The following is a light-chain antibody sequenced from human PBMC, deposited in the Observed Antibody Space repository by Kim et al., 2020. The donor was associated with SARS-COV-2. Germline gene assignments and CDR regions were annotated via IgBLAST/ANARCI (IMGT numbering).Light chain of an antibody. CDR2: SAG. V-gene: IGKV1-39*01. CDR3: QQTDTYPWT. CDR1: QNINNY. J-gene: IGKJ1*01. Sequence: DIQMTQSPSSLSGSEGDTVTITCRASQNINNYLNWYQYRPGEAPKLLIHSAGVLHGGRPSRFSGGGSGTTFSLTISNLRPEDSAVYYCQQTDTYPWTFGQGTKVDIK.